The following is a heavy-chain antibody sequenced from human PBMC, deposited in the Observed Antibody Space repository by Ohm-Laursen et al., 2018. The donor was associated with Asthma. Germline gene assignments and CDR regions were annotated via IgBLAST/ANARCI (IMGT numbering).Heavy chain of an antibody. CDR3: ARRDFSGGDPNAAFDI. CDR2: ISYDGSNK. Sequence: SLRLSCAASGFTFSSYGMHWVRQAPGKGLEWVAVISYDGSNKYYADSVKGRFTISRDNSKSTLYMQMNSLRAEDTAVYYCARRDFSGGDPNAAFDIWGQGTMVTVSS. D-gene: IGHD2-21*02. CDR1: GFTFSSYG. J-gene: IGHJ3*02. V-gene: IGHV3-30*03.